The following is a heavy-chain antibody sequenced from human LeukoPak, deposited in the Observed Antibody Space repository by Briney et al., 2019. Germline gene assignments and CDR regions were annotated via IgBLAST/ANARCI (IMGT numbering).Heavy chain of an antibody. V-gene: IGHV3-23*01. CDR3: AKVHHVVVTAIDAFDI. CDR2: ISGSGGST. Sequence: GGSLRLSCAASGLTFSSYAMSWVRQAPGKGLEWVSAISGSGGSTHYADSVKGRFTISRDNSKNTLYLQMNSLRAEDTAVYYCAKVHHVVVTAIDAFDIWGQGTMVTVSS. J-gene: IGHJ3*02. CDR1: GLTFSSYA. D-gene: IGHD2-21*02.